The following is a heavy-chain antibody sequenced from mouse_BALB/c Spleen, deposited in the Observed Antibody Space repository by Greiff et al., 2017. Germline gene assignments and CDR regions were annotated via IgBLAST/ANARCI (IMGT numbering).Heavy chain of an antibody. D-gene: IGHD2-4*01. Sequence: EVKLMESGGGLVKPGGSLKLSCAASGFTFSSYAMSWVRQTPEKRLEWVATISSGGSYTYYPDSVKGRFTISRDNAKNTLYLQMSSLRSEDTAMYYCARLYDYDGGHFDYWGQGTTLTVSS. CDR2: ISSGGSYT. CDR1: GFTFSSYA. V-gene: IGHV5-9-3*01. J-gene: IGHJ2*01. CDR3: ARLYDYDGGHFDY.